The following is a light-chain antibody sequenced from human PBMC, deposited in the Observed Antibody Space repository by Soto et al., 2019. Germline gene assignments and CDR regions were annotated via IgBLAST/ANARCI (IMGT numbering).Light chain of an antibody. Sequence: EIVMTQSPATLSVSPGERATLSCRASQSVGSNVAWYQQKPGQAPRVLIYGASIRATGIPARFSGSGSGTAFALTISTLQSEDFALYYCQHHDNWPLITFGQGTRLEIK. J-gene: IGKJ5*01. CDR3: QHHDNWPLIT. V-gene: IGKV3-15*01. CDR1: QSVGSN. CDR2: GAS.